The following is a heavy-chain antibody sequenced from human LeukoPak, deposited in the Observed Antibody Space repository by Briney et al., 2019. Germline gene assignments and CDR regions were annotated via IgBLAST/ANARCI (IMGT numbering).Heavy chain of an antibody. Sequence: SLRLSCGPSGITFEDYAMHWVRQAPGKGLEWVSGISWNSGSIGYAGSVKGRFTISRDNAKNSLYLQMNSLRAEDTALYYCAKGLYSADYGDYSNYFDYWGQGTLVTVSS. CDR2: ISWNSGSI. CDR1: GITFEDYA. J-gene: IGHJ4*02. D-gene: IGHD4-17*01. V-gene: IGHV3-9*01. CDR3: AKGLYSADYGDYSNYFDY.